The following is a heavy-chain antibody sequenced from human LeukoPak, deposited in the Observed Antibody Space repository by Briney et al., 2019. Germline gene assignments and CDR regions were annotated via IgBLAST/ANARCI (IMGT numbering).Heavy chain of an antibody. Sequence: SVKVSCKASGDTPNNFAFTWVRQAPGQGLEWMGGIIPDFDITHYTQKFQGRVTITADESTSTAYMELSSLRSEDTAVYYCARVDSQDTNYYMDVWGKGTTVTISS. V-gene: IGHV1-69*13. CDR2: IIPDFDIT. CDR1: GDTPNNFA. J-gene: IGHJ6*03. D-gene: IGHD3-22*01. CDR3: ARVDSQDTNYYMDV.